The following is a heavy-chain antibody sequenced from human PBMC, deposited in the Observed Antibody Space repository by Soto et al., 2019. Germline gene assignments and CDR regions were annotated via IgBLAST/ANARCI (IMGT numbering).Heavy chain of an antibody. CDR3: AAYADGPYRPPYDY. V-gene: IGHV3-23*01. CDR1: GSTFTSSV. D-gene: IGHD3-16*02. Sequence: LRLSCAASGSTFTSSVMAWVRRPPGRGLEWISSLGLIPRHTFYADSVKGRFTISRDNSRTTLYLQMTGLTFDDTAVYYCAAYADGPYRPPYDYWGQGTQVTVSS. J-gene: IGHJ4*02. CDR2: LGLIPRHT.